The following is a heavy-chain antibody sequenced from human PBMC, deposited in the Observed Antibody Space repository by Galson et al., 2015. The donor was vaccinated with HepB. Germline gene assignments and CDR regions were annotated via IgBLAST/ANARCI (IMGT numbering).Heavy chain of an antibody. CDR2: IIPIFGTA. CDR1: GGTFSSYA. V-gene: IGHV1-69*13. Sequence: SVKVSCKASGGTFSSYAISWVRQAPGQGLEWMGGIIPIFGTANYAQKFQGRVTITADESTSTAYMELSSLRSEDTAVYYCARAKSSYQLLPYFDYWSQGTLVTVSS. J-gene: IGHJ4*02. CDR3: ARAKSSYQLLPYFDY. D-gene: IGHD2-2*01.